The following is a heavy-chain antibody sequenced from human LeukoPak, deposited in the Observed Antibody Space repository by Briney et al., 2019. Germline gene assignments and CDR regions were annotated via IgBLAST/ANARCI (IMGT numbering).Heavy chain of an antibody. CDR1: GCSISSYY. J-gene: IGHJ6*02. CDR3: ARDNYGSGSYYNIPWFRDYYYYGMDV. D-gene: IGHD3-10*01. CDR2: IYTSRST. V-gene: IGHV4-4*07. Sequence: SETLSLTCTASGCSISSYYWSWIRQPAGEGLEWIGRIYTSRSTNYNPSLKSRVTMSVDTSKNQFSLKLSSVTAADTAVYYCARDNYGSGSYYNIPWFRDYYYYGMDVWGQGTTVTVSS.